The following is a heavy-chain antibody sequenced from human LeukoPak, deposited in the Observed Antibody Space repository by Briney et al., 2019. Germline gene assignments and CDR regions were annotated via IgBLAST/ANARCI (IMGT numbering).Heavy chain of an antibody. CDR2: IYHSGST. CDR1: GGSISSGGYS. J-gene: IGHJ4*02. Sequence: SQTLSLTCAVSGGSISSGGYSWSWIRQPPGKGLEWIGYIYHSGSTYYNPSLKSRVTISVDRSKNQFSLKLSSVTAADTAVYYCARGLSDIVVVPAAITFDYWGQGTLVTVSS. D-gene: IGHD2-2*02. CDR3: ARGLSDIVVVPAAITFDY. V-gene: IGHV4-30-2*01.